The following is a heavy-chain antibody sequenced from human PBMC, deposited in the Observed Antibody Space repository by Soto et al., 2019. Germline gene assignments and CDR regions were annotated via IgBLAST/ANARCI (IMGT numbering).Heavy chain of an antibody. V-gene: IGHV3-9*01. CDR2: ISWNSCSR. CDR1: GFIFDDYA. CDR3: AKDHMCGGDSTSYYFDS. Sequence: EVQLVESGGGLVHPGRSLRLSCAASGFIFDDYAMHWVRQAPGKGLEWVSGISWNSCSRGYADSVKGRFTISRDNGKSSLYLQLSSLRADDTALYYCAKDHMCGGDSTSYYFDSWGQGTLVTVSS. D-gene: IGHD6-6*01. J-gene: IGHJ4*02.